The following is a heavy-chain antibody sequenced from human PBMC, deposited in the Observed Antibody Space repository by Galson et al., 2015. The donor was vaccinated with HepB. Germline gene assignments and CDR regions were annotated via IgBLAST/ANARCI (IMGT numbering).Heavy chain of an antibody. CDR2: IIPILGIA. J-gene: IGHJ4*02. CDR3: ARGLGTQPGLFDY. Sequence: SVKVSCKASGGTFSSYAISWVRQAPGQGLEWMGRIIPILGIANYAQKFQGRVTITADKSTSTAYMELSSLRSEDTAVYYCARGLGTQPGLFDYWGQGTLVTVSS. CDR1: GGTFSSYA. D-gene: IGHD3-16*01. V-gene: IGHV1-69*04.